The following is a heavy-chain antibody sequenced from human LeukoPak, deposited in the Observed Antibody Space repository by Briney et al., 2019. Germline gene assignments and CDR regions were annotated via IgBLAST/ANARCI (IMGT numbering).Heavy chain of an antibody. CDR3: ARDGHYYDSSGPP. V-gene: IGHV4-59*08. CDR2: IYYSGST. Sequence: SETLSLTCTVSGGSISSYYWSWIRQPPGKGLEWIGYIYYSGSTNYNPSLKSRVTISIDTSKNQFSLKLSSVTAADTAVYYCARDGHYYDSSGPPWGQGTLVTVSS. D-gene: IGHD3-22*01. J-gene: IGHJ5*02. CDR1: GGSISSYY.